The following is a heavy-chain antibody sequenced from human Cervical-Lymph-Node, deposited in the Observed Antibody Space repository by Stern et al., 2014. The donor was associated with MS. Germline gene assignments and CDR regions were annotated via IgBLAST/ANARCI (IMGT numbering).Heavy chain of an antibody. CDR3: AKAKAPIVVVPAAPGDY. CDR1: GFTFSSYG. V-gene: IGHV3-30*18. Sequence: QVQLVQSGGGVVQPGRSLRLSCAASGFTFSSYGMHWVRQAPGKGLEWVAVISYDVSNKYYADSVKGRFTISRDNSKNTLYLQMNSLRAEDTAVYYCAKAKAPIVVVPAAPGDYWGQGTLVTVSS. J-gene: IGHJ4*02. CDR2: ISYDVSNK. D-gene: IGHD2-2*01.